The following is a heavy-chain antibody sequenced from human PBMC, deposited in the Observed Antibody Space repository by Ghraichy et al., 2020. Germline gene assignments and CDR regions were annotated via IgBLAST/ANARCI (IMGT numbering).Heavy chain of an antibody. CDR3: ARDSGAVDGDFGGF. CDR1: GYTFTNYG. J-gene: IGHJ4*02. Sequence: ASVKVSCKASGYTFTNYGVSWVRQAPGQGLEWMGWISAYNGNRKYAQKVQDRVSMTTDTSTNTAYMVMRSLRSDDTAIYYCARDSGAVDGDFGGFWGQGTLVTVSS. CDR2: ISAYNGNR. D-gene: IGHD2-21*02. V-gene: IGHV1-18*01.